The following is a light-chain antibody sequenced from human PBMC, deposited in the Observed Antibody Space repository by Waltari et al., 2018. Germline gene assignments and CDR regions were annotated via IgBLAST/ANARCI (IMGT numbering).Light chain of an antibody. CDR3: LVWHSSAWV. Sequence: QAVLTQPSSLSASPGASASLTCTLRSGLNVGSYRIYWYQQKPGSPPQYLLRYTSDADKQQGPGVPSRFSGSKDASAKAGILLISGLQSEDEAAYYCLVWHSSAWVFGGGTNLTVL. CDR2: YTSDADK. V-gene: IGLV5-45*03. CDR1: SGLNVGSYR. J-gene: IGLJ3*02.